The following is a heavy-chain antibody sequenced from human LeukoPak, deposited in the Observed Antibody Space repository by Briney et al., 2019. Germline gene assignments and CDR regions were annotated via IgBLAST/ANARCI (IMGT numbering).Heavy chain of an antibody. CDR3: AKGDIAAAVNI. J-gene: IGHJ3*02. Sequence: PGGSLRLSCAASGFSFSNFGMYWVRQAPGTVLEWVAFTRYDGTNKYYVDSVKGRFTISRDNSKNTLYLQMNSLRAEDTAVYYCAKGDIAAAVNIWGQGTMVTVSS. CDR1: GFSFSNFG. CDR2: TRYDGTNK. D-gene: IGHD6-13*01. V-gene: IGHV3-30*02.